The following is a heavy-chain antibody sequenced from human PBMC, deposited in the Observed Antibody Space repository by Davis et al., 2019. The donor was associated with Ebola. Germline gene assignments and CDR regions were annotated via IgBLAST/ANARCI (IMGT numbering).Heavy chain of an antibody. D-gene: IGHD6-6*01. V-gene: IGHV3-7*01. Sequence: GESLKISCAASGFTVSSNYMSWVRQAPGKGLEWVANIKQDGSEKYYVNSVKGRFIISRDNAKNSLYLQMNSLRAEDTAVYYCARRSSQALDWGQGTLVTVSS. J-gene: IGHJ4*02. CDR3: ARRSSQALD. CDR2: IKQDGSEK. CDR1: GFTVSSNY.